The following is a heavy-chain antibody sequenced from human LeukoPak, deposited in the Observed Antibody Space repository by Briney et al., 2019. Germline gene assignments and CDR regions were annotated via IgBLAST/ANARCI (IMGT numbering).Heavy chain of an antibody. CDR2: INTNSGGT. V-gene: IGHV1-2*02. Sequence: ASVTVSCKGSGYTFTVYYMHWVRQAQGQGKEWMGWINTNSGGTNYAQKFQGRVTMTRDTSISTVYMELRSLRSEDTALYFCARERWELHRELDSWGQGTLVTVSS. CDR1: GYTFTVYY. D-gene: IGHD1-26*01. CDR3: ARERWELHRELDS. J-gene: IGHJ4*02.